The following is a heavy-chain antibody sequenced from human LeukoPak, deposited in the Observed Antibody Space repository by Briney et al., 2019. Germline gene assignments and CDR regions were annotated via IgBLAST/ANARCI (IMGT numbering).Heavy chain of an antibody. J-gene: IGHJ4*02. D-gene: IGHD6-13*01. CDR1: GFTFSSYG. Sequence: VGTLRLSCAASGFTFSSYGMHWVRQAPGKGLEWVAFIRYDGSKKYYADSVKGRFTISRDNSKNTLYLQMNSLRAEDTAVYYCAKDLIAAAGTNLDYWGQGTLVTVSS. V-gene: IGHV3-30*02. CDR2: IRYDGSKK. CDR3: AKDLIAAAGTNLDY.